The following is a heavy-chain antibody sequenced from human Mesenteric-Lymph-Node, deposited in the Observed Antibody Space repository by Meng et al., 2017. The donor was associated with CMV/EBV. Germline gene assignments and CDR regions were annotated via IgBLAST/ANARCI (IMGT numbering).Heavy chain of an antibody. CDR3: VRSNFWSGYYIDAFDI. D-gene: IGHD3-3*01. CDR1: GFTFSSFS. CDR2: ISSSSS. V-gene: IGHV3-21*01. J-gene: IGHJ3*02. Sequence: GESLKISCAASGFTFSSFSMNWVRQAPGKGLERVSSISSSSSYADSVKGRFTISRDNAKNSLYLQMNSLRAEDTAVYYCVRSNFWSGYYIDAFDIWGQGTMVTVSS.